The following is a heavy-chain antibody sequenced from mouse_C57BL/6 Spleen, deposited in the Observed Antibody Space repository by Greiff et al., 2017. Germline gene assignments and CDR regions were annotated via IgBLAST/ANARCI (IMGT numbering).Heavy chain of an antibody. CDR2: ISSGGDYI. CDR1: GFTFSSYA. CDR3: TRDRDDWGAMDY. D-gene: IGHD2-4*01. Sequence: EVKLMESGEGLVKPGGSLKLSCAASGFTFSSYAMSWVRQTPEKRLEWVAYISSGGDYIYYADTVKGRFTISRDNARNTLYLQMSSLKSEDTARYYCTRDRDDWGAMDYWGQGTSVTVSS. J-gene: IGHJ4*01. V-gene: IGHV5-9-1*02.